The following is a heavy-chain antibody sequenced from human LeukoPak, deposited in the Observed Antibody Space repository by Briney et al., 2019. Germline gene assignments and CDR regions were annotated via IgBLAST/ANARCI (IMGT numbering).Heavy chain of an antibody. D-gene: IGHD4-17*01. Sequence: PGGSLRLSCAASGFTFSSYAMSWVRQAPGKGLEWVSYISSSSSIIHYADSVKGRFTISRDNVKKSLFLQMNSLRDEDTAFYYCTRVATVTTNNWFDPWGQGILVTVSS. CDR3: TRVATVTTNNWFDP. J-gene: IGHJ5*02. CDR2: ISSSSSII. CDR1: GFTFSSYA. V-gene: IGHV3-48*02.